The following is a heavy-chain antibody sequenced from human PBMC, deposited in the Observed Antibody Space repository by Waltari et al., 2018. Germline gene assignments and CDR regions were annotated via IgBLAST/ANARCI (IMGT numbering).Heavy chain of an antibody. CDR1: GGSFRGYS. CDR3: ARGVLRFDP. V-gene: IGHV4-34*01. CDR2: INHSGST. J-gene: IGHJ5*02. Sequence: QVQLQQRGAGLLKPSETLSLTCAVYGGSFRGYSWTWIRQPPGKGLDWIGEINHSGSTNYNPSLKSRVTISVDTSKNQFSLKLSSVTAADTAVYYCARGVLRFDPWGQGTLVTVSS.